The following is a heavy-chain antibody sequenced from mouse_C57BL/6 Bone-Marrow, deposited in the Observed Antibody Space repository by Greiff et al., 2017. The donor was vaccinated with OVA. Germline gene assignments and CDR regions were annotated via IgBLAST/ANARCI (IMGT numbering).Heavy chain of an antibody. CDR3: ASGRRGYFDY. J-gene: IGHJ2*01. CDR1: GYTFTSYG. CDR2: IYPRSGNT. D-gene: IGHD4-1*01. Sequence: QVQLKESGAELARPGASVKLSCKASGYTFTSYGISWVKQRTGQGLEWIGEIYPRSGNTYYNEKFKGKATLTADKSSSTAYMELRSLTSEDSAVYFCASGRRGYFDYWGQGTTLTVSS. V-gene: IGHV1-81*01.